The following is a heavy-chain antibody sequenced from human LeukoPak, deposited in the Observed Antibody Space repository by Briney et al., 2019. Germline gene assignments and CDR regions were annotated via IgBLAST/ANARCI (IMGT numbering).Heavy chain of an antibody. CDR1: GYTFTSYG. CDR2: ISAYNGNT. J-gene: IGHJ4*02. V-gene: IGHV1-18*01. D-gene: IGHD5-18*01. CDR3: ARGPQFLLGLRHFDY. Sequence: GASVKVSCKASGYTFTSYGISWVRQAPGQGLEWMGWISAYNGNTNYAQKLQGRVTMTTDTSTSTAYMELRSLRSDDTAVYCCARGPQFLLGLRHFDYWGQGTLVTVSS.